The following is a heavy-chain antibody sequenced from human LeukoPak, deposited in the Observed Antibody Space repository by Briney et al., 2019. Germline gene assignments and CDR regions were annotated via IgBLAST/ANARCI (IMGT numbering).Heavy chain of an antibody. CDR3: ARDQPWINGFDI. CDR2: IYYKSKWFN. J-gene: IGHJ3*02. Sequence: SQTLSLTCAISGDSVSRNTWNWIRQSPSRGLEWLGRIYYKSKWFNDYAVSVKSRITISPDTSKNQFSLQLNSVTPEDAALYYCARDQPWINGFDIWGQGTMVTVSS. V-gene: IGHV6-1*01. D-gene: IGHD5-12*01. CDR1: GDSVSRNT.